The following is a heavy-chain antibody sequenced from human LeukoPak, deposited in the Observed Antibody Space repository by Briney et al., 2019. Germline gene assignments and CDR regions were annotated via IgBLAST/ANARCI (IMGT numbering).Heavy chain of an antibody. D-gene: IGHD6-13*01. V-gene: IGHV1-69*13. J-gene: IGHJ3*02. CDR3: ARESGSREAFDI. CDR1: GYTFTSYG. Sequence: GASVKVSCKASGYTFTSYGISWVRQAPGQGLEWMGGIIPIFGTANYAQKFQGRVTITADESTSTAYMELSSLRSEDTAVYYCARESGSREAFDIWGQGTMVTVSS. CDR2: IIPIFGTA.